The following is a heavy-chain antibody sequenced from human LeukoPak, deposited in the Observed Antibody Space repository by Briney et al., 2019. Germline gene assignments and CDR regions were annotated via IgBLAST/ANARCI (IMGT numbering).Heavy chain of an antibody. J-gene: IGHJ4*02. Sequence: GGSLRLSCAASGFTFSSYEMNWVRQAPGKGLEWVSYISSSGSTIYYADSVKGRFTISRDNSKNTLYLQMNSLRAEDTAVYYCARGGNSFDYWGQGTLVTVSS. CDR3: ARGGNSFDY. CDR2: ISSSGSTI. D-gene: IGHD3-16*01. V-gene: IGHV3-48*03. CDR1: GFTFSSYE.